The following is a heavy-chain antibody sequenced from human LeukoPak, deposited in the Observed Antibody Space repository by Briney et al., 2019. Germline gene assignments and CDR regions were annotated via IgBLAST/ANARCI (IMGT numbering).Heavy chain of an antibody. J-gene: IGHJ3*02. CDR3: ARELGRVGAFDI. CDR2: IWDDGSNK. CDR1: GFTFSSSS. Sequence: GGFLRLSCAASGFTFSSSSLYWVRQAPDKELEWVAVIWDDGSNKYYADSVKGRFIISRYTSKNTLYLQMNSLRAEDTAVYYCARELGRVGAFDIWGQGTMVTVSS. V-gene: IGHV3-33*01. D-gene: IGHD1-26*01.